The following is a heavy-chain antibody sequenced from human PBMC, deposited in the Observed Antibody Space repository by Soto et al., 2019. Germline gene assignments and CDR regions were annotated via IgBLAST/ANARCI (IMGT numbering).Heavy chain of an antibody. CDR2: IYYSGST. D-gene: IGHD3-3*02. Sequence: QVQLQESGPGLVKPSQTLSLTCTVSGGSISSGDYYWSWIRQPPGKGLEWIGYIYYSGSTYYNPSLKSRVTISVDTSKNQFSLKLSSVTAADTAVYYCARAPRIFGVVPVNWFDPWGQGTLVTVSS. CDR1: GGSISSGDYY. CDR3: ARAPRIFGVVPVNWFDP. J-gene: IGHJ5*02. V-gene: IGHV4-30-4*01.